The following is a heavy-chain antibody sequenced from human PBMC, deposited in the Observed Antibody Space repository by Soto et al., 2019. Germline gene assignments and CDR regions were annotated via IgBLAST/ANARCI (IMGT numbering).Heavy chain of an antibody. D-gene: IGHD3-16*02. CDR3: ARMGLHMGELSRNWFDP. V-gene: IGHV4-31*03. Sequence: QVQLQESGPGLVKPSQTLSLSCSISGGSITIANYYWTWIRIFPGKGLEWIGYIYSSGTTHYNPSRKSRATISLDTSDNQFSLEVKSATAADTAVYYCARMGLHMGELSRNWFDPWGQGSLVTLSS. CDR1: GGSITIANYY. J-gene: IGHJ5*02. CDR2: IYSSGTT.